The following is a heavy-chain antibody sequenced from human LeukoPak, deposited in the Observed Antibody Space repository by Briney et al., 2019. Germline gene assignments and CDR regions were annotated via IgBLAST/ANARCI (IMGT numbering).Heavy chain of an antibody. J-gene: IGHJ3*02. V-gene: IGHV4-59*08. D-gene: IGHD5-18*01. CDR1: GGSISSYY. Sequence: SETLSLTCTVSGGSISSYYWSWIRQPPGKGLEWIGYIYYSGSTNYNPSLKSRVTMSVDTSKNQFSLKLSSVTAADTAVYYCARRLDTANWGWDAFDIWGQGTMVTVSS. CDR3: ARRLDTANWGWDAFDI. CDR2: IYYSGST.